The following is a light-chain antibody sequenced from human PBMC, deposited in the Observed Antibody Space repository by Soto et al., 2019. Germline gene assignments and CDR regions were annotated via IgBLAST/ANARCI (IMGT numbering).Light chain of an antibody. CDR3: SSYTSSSTYV. CDR2: DVS. V-gene: IGLV2-14*01. J-gene: IGLJ1*01. Sequence: QSVLTQPASVSGSPGQSITISCTGTSSDVGGYNYVSWYQQHPVKAPKLMIYDVSNRPSGVSNRFSGSKSGNTASLTISGLQAEDEDDYYCSSYTSSSTYVFGTGTKLTVL. CDR1: SSDVGGYNY.